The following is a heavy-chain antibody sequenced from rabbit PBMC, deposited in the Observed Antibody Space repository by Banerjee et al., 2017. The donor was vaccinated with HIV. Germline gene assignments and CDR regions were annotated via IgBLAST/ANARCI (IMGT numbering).Heavy chain of an antibody. D-gene: IGHD4-1*01. CDR3: ARDLAGVIGWNFNL. J-gene: IGHJ4*01. CDR1: GFSFSNRYH. Sequence: QSLEESGGDLVKPGASLTLTCTASGFSFSNRYHMCWVRQAPGKGLEWIACIYAGSSGSTYYASWLNGRFIITRSTSLNTVTLQMTSLTAADTATYFCARDLAGVIGWNFNLWGQGTLVTVS. V-gene: IGHV1S40*01. CDR2: IYAGSSGST.